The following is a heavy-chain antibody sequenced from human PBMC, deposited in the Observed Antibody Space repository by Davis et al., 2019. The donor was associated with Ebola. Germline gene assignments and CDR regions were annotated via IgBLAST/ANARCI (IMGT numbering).Heavy chain of an antibody. CDR1: GYTFTGYY. D-gene: IGHD3-3*01. CDR2: MNPNSGNT. J-gene: IGHJ5*02. V-gene: IGHV1-8*03. CDR3: ARAPQKLYYDFWSGLNWFDP. Sequence: ASVKVSCKASGYTFTGYYMHWVRQAPGQGLEWMGWMNPNSGNTGYAQKFQGRVTITRNTSISTAYMELSSLRSEDTAVYYCARAPQKLYYDFWSGLNWFDPWGQGTLVTVSS.